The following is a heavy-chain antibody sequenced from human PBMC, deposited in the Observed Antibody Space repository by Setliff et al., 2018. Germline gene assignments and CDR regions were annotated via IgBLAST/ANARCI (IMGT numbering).Heavy chain of an antibody. Sequence: KPSETLSLTCTVSGASITNINYYWGLIRQPPGKGLEWIGSIFYSGRTFYNPSLKSRVTISVDTSKNQFSLTLSSVTAADTAVYYCARHGVTAGRTDNYFDPWGQGMLVTVSS. CDR3: ARHGVTAGRTDNYFDP. V-gene: IGHV4-39*01. CDR1: GASITNINYY. CDR2: IFYSGRT. D-gene: IGHD6-13*01. J-gene: IGHJ5*02.